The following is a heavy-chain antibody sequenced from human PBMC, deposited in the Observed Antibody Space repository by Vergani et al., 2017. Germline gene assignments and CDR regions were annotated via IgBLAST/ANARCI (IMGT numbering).Heavy chain of an antibody. J-gene: IGHJ4*02. CDR3: ARHSSIAGFYXFDY. V-gene: IGHV4-39*01. D-gene: IGHD6-6*01. CDR1: GGSISSSSYY. CDR2: IYYSGST. Sequence: QLQLQESGPGLVKPSETLSLTCTVSGGSISSSSYYWGWIRQPPGKGLEWIGSIYYSGSTYYNPSLKSRVTISVDTSKNQFSLKLSSVTAADTAVYYCARHSSIAGFYXFDYWGQGTLVTVSS.